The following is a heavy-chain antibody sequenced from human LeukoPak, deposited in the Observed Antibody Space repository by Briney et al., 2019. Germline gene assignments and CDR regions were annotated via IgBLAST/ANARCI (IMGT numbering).Heavy chain of an antibody. Sequence: GALRLSCVASGFTVSSNYMSWVRQAPGKGLGGVSVIYRSGTTYYADSVKGRLTISRDISKNTLYLQMNSLRAEDTAVYYCARDGLSTIAAGYWGQGTLVTVSS. J-gene: IGHJ4*02. CDR1: GFTVSSNY. CDR2: IYRSGTT. D-gene: IGHD6-6*01. CDR3: ARDGLSTIAAGY. V-gene: IGHV3-66*01.